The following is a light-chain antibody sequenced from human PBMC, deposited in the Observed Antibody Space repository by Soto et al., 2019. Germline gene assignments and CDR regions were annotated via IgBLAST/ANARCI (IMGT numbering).Light chain of an antibody. Sequence: ELVLTQSQGTLSLSPGARATLSCRASQRVRSNYLAWYQQKPGQAPRLLIYGASSRATGIPDRFSGSGSGTDFTLTISRLEPEDFAVYYCQQYGSSPRTFGQGTKVDIK. CDR2: GAS. CDR1: QRVRSNY. V-gene: IGKV3-20*01. J-gene: IGKJ1*01. CDR3: QQYGSSPRT.